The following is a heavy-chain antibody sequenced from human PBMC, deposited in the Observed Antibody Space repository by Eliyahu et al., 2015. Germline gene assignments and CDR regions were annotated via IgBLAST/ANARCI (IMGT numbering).Heavy chain of an antibody. Sequence: EVQLVESGGGLVQPGGSLRLSCAASGISFSXYWMHWVRQGPGKGLVWVSRINSDGSSTTYADSVKGRFTISRDNAVNTLYLQMDSLGAEDTAVYYCAGDRREALGQPTAIDYWGQGTLVTVSS. CDR2: INSDGSST. V-gene: IGHV3-74*01. J-gene: IGHJ4*02. CDR1: GISFSXYW. CDR3: AGDRREALGQPTAIDY. D-gene: IGHD1-1*01.